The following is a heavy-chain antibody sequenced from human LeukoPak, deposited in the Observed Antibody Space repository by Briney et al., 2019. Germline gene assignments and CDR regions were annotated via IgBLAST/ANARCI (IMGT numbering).Heavy chain of an antibody. CDR3: ASPGGNDPLLYYYYGMDV. Sequence: PGGSLRLSCAASGFTFSSYAMSWVRQAPGKGLEWVSAISGSGGSKYYADSVKGRFTISRDNSKNTLYLQMNSLRAEDTAEYYCASPGGNDPLLYYYYGMDVWGQGTTVTVSS. J-gene: IGHJ6*02. V-gene: IGHV3-23*01. CDR1: GFTFSSYA. D-gene: IGHD4-23*01. CDR2: ISGSGGSK.